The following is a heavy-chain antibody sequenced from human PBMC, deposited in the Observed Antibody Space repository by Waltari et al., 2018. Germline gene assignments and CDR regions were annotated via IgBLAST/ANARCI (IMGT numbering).Heavy chain of an antibody. D-gene: IGHD2-15*01. CDR3: ARDRGRGLYLDS. J-gene: IGHJ4*02. V-gene: IGHV4-4*02. CDR2: IHGSGRS. Sequence: QVQLQESGPGLVKPSGTLSVTCAVSGDSISGSYWWSWVHQPPGKGLEWIGQIHGSGRSNYNPALESRVTVSIDTANSHFSLKVTSATAADTAVYYCARDRGRGLYLDSWGQGTLVTVSP. CDR1: GDSISGSYW.